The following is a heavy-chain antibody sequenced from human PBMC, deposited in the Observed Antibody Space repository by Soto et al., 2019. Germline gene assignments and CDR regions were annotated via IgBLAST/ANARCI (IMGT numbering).Heavy chain of an antibody. D-gene: IGHD2-8*01. Sequence: EVQLVESGGGLVQPGGSLRLSCAVSGFAFSDYWMHWVRQAPGKGLVWVSRINHDGSGTTYADSVKGRFTISRDNAKNTLYLQMNSLRAEDTAVYYCVREHGPMAMVGNCFDPWGQGTLVTVSS. CDR1: GFAFSDYW. V-gene: IGHV3-74*01. CDR2: INHDGSGT. CDR3: VREHGPMAMVGNCFDP. J-gene: IGHJ5*02.